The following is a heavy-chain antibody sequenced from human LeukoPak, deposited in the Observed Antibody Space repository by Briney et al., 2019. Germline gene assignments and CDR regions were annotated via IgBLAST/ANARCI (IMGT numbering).Heavy chain of an antibody. CDR2: VDHSGNI. J-gene: IGHJ4*02. CDR1: VDSFSGYY. CDR3: ERQRECSETSCFRGFRY. V-gene: IGHV4-34*01. Sequence: PSETLSLTCAVYVDSFSGYYWSWIRQPPGKGLEWIGEVDHSGNINHNPSLTSLKSRVTMSVDTSKTQFSLKLRSVTATASAIYYCERQRECSETSCFRGFRYWGQGTLVTVSS. D-gene: IGHD2-15*01.